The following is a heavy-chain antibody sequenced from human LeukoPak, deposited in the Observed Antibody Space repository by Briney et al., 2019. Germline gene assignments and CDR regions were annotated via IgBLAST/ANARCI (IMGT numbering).Heavy chain of an antibody. J-gene: IGHJ4*02. CDR1: GGSFSGYY. CDR2: INHSGST. Sequence: SETLSLTCAVHGGSFSGYYWSWIRQPPGKGLEWIGEINHSGSTNYNPSLKSRVTISVDTSKNQFSLKLSSVTAADTAVYYCARGEAPNYYYDSSGYYPGYFDYWGQGTLVTVSS. D-gene: IGHD3-22*01. CDR3: ARGEAPNYYYDSSGYYPGYFDY. V-gene: IGHV4-34*01.